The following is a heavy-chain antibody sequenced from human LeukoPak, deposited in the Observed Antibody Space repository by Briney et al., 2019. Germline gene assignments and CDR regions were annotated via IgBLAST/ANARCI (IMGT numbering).Heavy chain of an antibody. CDR1: GYTFTSYG. CDR2: ISAYNGNT. D-gene: IGHD5-12*01. Sequence: TSVKVSCKASGYTFTSYGISWVRQAPGQGLEWMGWISAYNGNTNYAQKLQGRVTMTTDTSTSTAYMELRSLRSDDTAVYYCARDLSGYDPLDYWGQGTLVTVSS. J-gene: IGHJ4*02. V-gene: IGHV1-18*01. CDR3: ARDLSGYDPLDY.